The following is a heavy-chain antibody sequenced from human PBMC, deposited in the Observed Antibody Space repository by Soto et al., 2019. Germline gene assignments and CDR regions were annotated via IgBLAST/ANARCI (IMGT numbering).Heavy chain of an antibody. CDR2: IKDKTDGGTT. V-gene: IGHV3-15*01. CDR1: GFTFSNMW. Sequence: GGSLRLSCTASGFTFSNMWLSWVRQAPGKGLEWVGRIKDKTDGGTTDYAAPVKGRFAISRDDSKSRLYLQMNSLKTDDTAVYYCTTGHYWGQGTLVTVSS. CDR3: TTGHY. J-gene: IGHJ4*02.